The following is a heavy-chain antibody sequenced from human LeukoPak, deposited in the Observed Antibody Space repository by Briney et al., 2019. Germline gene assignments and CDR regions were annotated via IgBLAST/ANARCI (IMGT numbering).Heavy chain of an antibody. Sequence: GESLKISCKGSGYNFYTYWIALVRQMPGKGLEWMGVFYPGDSDSKYRPSFQGQVTISADKYISTAYLHWSSLKASDTAIYYCARGLGELLPPDAFDLWGQGTLVTVSS. V-gene: IGHV5-51*01. D-gene: IGHD3-16*01. J-gene: IGHJ3*01. CDR3: ARGLGELLPPDAFDL. CDR1: GYNFYTYW. CDR2: FYPGDSDS.